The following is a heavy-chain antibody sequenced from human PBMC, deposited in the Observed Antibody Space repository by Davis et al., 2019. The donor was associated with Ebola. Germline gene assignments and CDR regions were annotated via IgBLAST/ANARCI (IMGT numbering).Heavy chain of an antibody. D-gene: IGHD2-2*01. CDR1: GFTFSSYA. J-gene: IGHJ6*03. V-gene: IGHV3-23*01. Sequence: GESLKISCAASGFTFSSYAMSWVRQAPGKGLEWVSAISGSGGSTYYADSVKGRFTISRDNSKNTLYLQMNSLRAEDTAVYYCAKTPGYCSSTSCRTYYMDVWGKGTTVTVSS. CDR2: ISGSGGST. CDR3: AKTPGYCSSTSCRTYYMDV.